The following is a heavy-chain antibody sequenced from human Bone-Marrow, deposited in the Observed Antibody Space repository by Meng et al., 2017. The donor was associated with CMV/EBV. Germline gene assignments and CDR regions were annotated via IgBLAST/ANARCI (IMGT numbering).Heavy chain of an antibody. CDR2: FDPEDGET. Sequence: ASVKVSCKVSGYTLTELSMHWVRQAPGKGLEWMGGFDPEDGETIYAQKFQGRVTMTEDTSTDTAYMELSSLRSEDTAVYYCATGLSIPTYYYYGMDVWGQGTTVTVS. CDR3: ATGLSIPTYYYYGMDV. J-gene: IGHJ6*02. CDR1: GYTLTELS. D-gene: IGHD2-21*01. V-gene: IGHV1-24*01.